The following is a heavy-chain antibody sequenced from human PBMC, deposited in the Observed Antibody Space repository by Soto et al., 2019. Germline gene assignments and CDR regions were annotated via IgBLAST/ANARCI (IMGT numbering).Heavy chain of an antibody. CDR3: ARGPTIVVVPAAMAWYFDY. Sequence: PSETLSLTCAVYGGSFSGYYWSWIRQPPGKGLEWIGEINHSGSTNYNPSLKSRVTISVDTSKNQFSLKLSSVTAADTAVYYCARGPTIVVVPAAMAWYFDYWGQGTLVTVSS. J-gene: IGHJ4*02. V-gene: IGHV4-34*01. D-gene: IGHD2-2*01. CDR2: INHSGST. CDR1: GGSFSGYY.